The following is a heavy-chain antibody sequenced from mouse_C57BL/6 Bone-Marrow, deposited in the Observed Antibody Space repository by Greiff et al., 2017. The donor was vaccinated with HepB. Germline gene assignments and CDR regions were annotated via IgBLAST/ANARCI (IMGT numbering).Heavy chain of an antibody. Sequence: EVKLMESGGGLVQPGGSMKLSCVASGFTFSNYWMNWVRQSPEKGLEWVAQIRLKSDNYATHYAESVKGRFTISRDDSKSSVYLQMNNLRAEDTGIYYCTGSSYLYWYFDVWGTGTTVTVSS. CDR2: IRLKSDNYAT. J-gene: IGHJ1*03. CDR3: TGSSYLYWYFDV. V-gene: IGHV6-3*01. CDR1: GFTFSNYW. D-gene: IGHD1-1*01.